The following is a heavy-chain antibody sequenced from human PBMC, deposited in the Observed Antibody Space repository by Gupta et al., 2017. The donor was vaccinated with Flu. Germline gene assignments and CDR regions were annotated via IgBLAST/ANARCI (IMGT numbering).Heavy chain of an antibody. CDR1: GFSLSTSGMC. CDR3: ARSLYYYGSGSYYFFDY. D-gene: IGHD3-10*01. Sequence: QVTLRESGPALVKPTQTLTLTCTFSGFSLSTSGMCVSWIRQPPGKALEWLALIDWDDDKYYSTSLKTRLTISKDTSKNQVVLTMTNMDPVDTATYYCARSLYYYGSGSYYFFDYWGQGTLVTVSS. V-gene: IGHV2-70*01. CDR2: IDWDDDK. J-gene: IGHJ4*02.